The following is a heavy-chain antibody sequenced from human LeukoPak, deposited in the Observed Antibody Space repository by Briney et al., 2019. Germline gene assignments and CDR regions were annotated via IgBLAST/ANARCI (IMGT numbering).Heavy chain of an antibody. CDR3: ARGPLTTFDP. J-gene: IGHJ5*02. V-gene: IGHV4-59*11. CDR1: GGSISSHY. Sequence: SETLSLTCTVSGGSISSHYCSWIRQPPGKGLEWIGYIYYSGSTNYNPSLKSRVTISVDTSKNQFSLKLSSVTAADTAVYYCARGPLTTFDPWGQGTLVTVSS. D-gene: IGHD1-14*01. CDR2: IYYSGST.